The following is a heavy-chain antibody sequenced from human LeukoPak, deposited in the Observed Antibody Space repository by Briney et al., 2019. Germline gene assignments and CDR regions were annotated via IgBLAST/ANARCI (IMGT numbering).Heavy chain of an antibody. CDR1: GFIFRSYE. CDR2: ISSSGSTI. D-gene: IGHD3-10*02. Sequence: GGSLRLSCAASGFIFRSYEMNWVRQAPGKGLEWVSYISSSGSTIYYADSVKGRFTISRDNAKNSLYLQMNSLRAEDTAVYYCAELGITMIGGVWGKGTTVTISS. CDR3: AELGITMIGGV. J-gene: IGHJ6*04. V-gene: IGHV3-48*03.